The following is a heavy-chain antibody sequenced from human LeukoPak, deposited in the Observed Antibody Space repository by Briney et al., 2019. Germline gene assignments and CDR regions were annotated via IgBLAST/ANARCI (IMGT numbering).Heavy chain of an antibody. Sequence: GGSLRLSCAASGFTVRNNYMSWVRQAPGKGLEWVSVIYSGGSTYYADSVKGRFTISRDNSKNTLYLQMNSLRAEDTAVYYCARDRDYYDSSGLQYFQHWGQGTLVTVSS. V-gene: IGHV3-53*01. CDR2: IYSGGST. J-gene: IGHJ1*01. CDR1: GFTVRNNY. D-gene: IGHD3-22*01. CDR3: ARDRDYYDSSGLQYFQH.